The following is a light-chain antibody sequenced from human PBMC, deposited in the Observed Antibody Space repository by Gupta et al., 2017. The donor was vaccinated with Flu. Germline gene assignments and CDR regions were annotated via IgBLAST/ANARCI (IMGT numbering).Light chain of an antibody. CDR3: QSYDSSLSAVV. J-gene: IGLJ2*01. V-gene: IGLV1-40*01. Sequence: QSVLTQPPSVSGAPGQRVTISCTGSSSNIGAGYDVHWYQQLPGTAPKHLIYGNSNRPAGVPDRFSGSKSGTSASLAITGLQAEDEAEYYCQSYDSSLSAVVFGGGTKLTVL. CDR2: GNS. CDR1: SSNIGAGYD.